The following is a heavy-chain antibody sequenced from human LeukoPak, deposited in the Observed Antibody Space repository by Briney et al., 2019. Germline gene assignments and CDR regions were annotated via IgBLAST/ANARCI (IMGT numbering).Heavy chain of an antibody. CDR3: ARDWGGLTDI. CDR1: GFTFSSYG. D-gene: IGHD3-16*01. Sequence: GRSLRLSCAASGFTFSSYGMHWVRQAPGKGLEWVAVISYDGSNKYYADSVKGRFTISRDNSKNTLYLQMNSLRAEDTAVYYCARDWGGLTDIWGQGTMVTVSS. V-gene: IGHV3-30*03. CDR2: ISYDGSNK. J-gene: IGHJ3*02.